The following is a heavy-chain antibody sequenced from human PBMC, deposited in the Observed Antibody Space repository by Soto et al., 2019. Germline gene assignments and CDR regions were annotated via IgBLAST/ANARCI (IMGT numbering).Heavy chain of an antibody. CDR1: GGSFSGYY. J-gene: IGHJ5*02. D-gene: IGHD6-19*01. CDR3: ARAHIAVAGSPRCGNWFDP. Sequence: PSETLSLTCAVYGGSFSGYYWSRIRQPPGKGLEWIGENNHSGSTNYNPSLKSRVTISVDTSKNQFSLKLSSVTAADTAVYYCARAHIAVAGSPRCGNWFDPWGQGTLVTVSS. CDR2: NNHSGST. V-gene: IGHV4-34*01.